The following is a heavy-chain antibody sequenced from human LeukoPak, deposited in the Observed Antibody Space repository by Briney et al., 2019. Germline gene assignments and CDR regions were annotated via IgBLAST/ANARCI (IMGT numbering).Heavy chain of an antibody. CDR3: ARHPLKDIVVVPAAIDY. CDR2: IYYSGST. Sequence: PSETLSLTCAVYGGSFSGYYWGWIRQPPGRGLEWIGSIYYSGSTYYNPSLKSRVTISVDTSKNQFSLKLSSVTAADTAVYYCARHPLKDIVVVPAAIDYWGQGTLVTVSS. J-gene: IGHJ4*02. D-gene: IGHD2-2*02. V-gene: IGHV4-39*01. CDR1: GGSFSGYY.